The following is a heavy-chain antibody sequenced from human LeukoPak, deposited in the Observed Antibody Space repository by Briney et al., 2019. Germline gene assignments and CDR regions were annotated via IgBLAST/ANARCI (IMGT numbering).Heavy chain of an antibody. Sequence: SETLSLTCTVSGGSISTSNYYWGWIRQPPGKGLEWIGNIFYSGSTYYSPSLKSRVTISLDTSRNQFSLKLTSVTAADTAVYYCARDQRGYGDYVDYWGQGTLVTVSS. J-gene: IGHJ4*02. V-gene: IGHV4-39*07. CDR3: ARDQRGYGDYVDY. D-gene: IGHD4-17*01. CDR2: IFYSGST. CDR1: GGSISTSNYY.